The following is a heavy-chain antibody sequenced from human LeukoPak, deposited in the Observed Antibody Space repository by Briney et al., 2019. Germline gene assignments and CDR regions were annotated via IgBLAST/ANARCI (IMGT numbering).Heavy chain of an antibody. CDR1: GGSISSYY. J-gene: IGHJ4*02. D-gene: IGHD2-2*01. CDR3: ARDSSPYRYCSSTSCPTGYFDY. V-gene: IGHV4-4*07. CDR2: IYTSGST. Sequence: SETLSLTCTVSGGSISSYYWSWIRQPAGKGLEWIGRIYTSGSTNYNPSLKSRVTMSVDTSKNQSSLKLSSVTAADTAVYYCARDSSPYRYCSSTSCPTGYFDYWGQGTLVTVSS.